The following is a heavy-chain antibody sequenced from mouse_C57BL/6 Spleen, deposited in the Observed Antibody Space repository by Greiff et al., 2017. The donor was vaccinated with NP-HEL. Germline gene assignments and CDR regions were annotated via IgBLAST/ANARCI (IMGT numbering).Heavy chain of an antibody. V-gene: IGHV14-4*01. CDR2: IDPENGDT. J-gene: IGHJ1*03. CDR3: TEDRGDGSRFSGYFDV. Sequence: EVQLQQSGAELVRPGASVKLSCTASGFNIKDDYMHWVKQRPEQGLEWIGWIDPENGDTEYASKFQGKATITADTSSNTAYLQLSSLTSEDTAVYYCTEDRGDGSRFSGYFDVWGTGTTVTVSS. CDR1: GFNIKDDY. D-gene: IGHD1-1*01.